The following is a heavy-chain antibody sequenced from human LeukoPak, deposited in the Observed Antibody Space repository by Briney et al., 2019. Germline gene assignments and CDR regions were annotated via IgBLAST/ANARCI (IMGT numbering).Heavy chain of an antibody. CDR3: ARSLVGATPFDY. CDR1: GYTFTGYY. J-gene: IGHJ4*02. V-gene: IGHV1-2*02. CDR2: INPNSGGT. D-gene: IGHD1-26*01. Sequence: ASVKVSCKASGYTFTGYYMHWVRQAPGQGLEWMGWINPNSGGTNYAQKFQGRVTMTRDTSISTAYMVLSRLRSDDTAVYYCARSLVGATPFDYWGQGTLVTVSS.